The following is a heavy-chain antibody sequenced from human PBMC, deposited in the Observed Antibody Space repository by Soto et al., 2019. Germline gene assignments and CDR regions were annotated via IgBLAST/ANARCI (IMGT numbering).Heavy chain of an antibody. CDR1: GGSISSYY. D-gene: IGHD3-22*01. J-gene: IGHJ3*02. V-gene: IGHV4-59*01. CDR2: IYYSGST. CDR3: ARARYYYDSSGYSRRVSDAFDI. Sequence: QVQLQESGPGLVKPSETLSLTCTVSGGSISSYYWSWIRQPPGKGLECIGDIYYSGSTNYNPSLKSRVTISVDTSKNQFSLKLSSVTAADKDVYYCARARYYYDSSGYSRRVSDAFDIWGQGTMVTVSS.